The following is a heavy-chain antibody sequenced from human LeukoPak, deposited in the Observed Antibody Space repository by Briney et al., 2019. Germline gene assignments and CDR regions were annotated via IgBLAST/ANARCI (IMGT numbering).Heavy chain of an antibody. CDR1: GFTFSSYA. D-gene: IGHD6-6*01. CDR2: ISYDGSNK. CDR3: ARESGIAARHPFDY. V-gene: IGHV3-30-3*01. J-gene: IGHJ4*02. Sequence: SGGSLRLSCAASGFTFSSYAMHWVRQAPGKGLEWVAVISYDGSNKYYADSVKGRFTISRDNSKNTLYLQMNSLRAEDTAVYYCARESGIAARHPFDYWGQGTLVTVSS.